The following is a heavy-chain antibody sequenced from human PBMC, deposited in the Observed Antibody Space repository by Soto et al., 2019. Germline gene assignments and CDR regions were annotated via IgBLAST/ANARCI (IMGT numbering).Heavy chain of an antibody. J-gene: IGHJ4*02. Sequence: SETLSLTCTVSGGSISSYYWSWIRQPPGKGLEWIGYMYYSGSTNYNPSLKSRVTISVDTSKNQFSLKLSSVTAADTAVYYCGGKNYDSSGYFDYWAQGTLVTVSS. V-gene: IGHV4-59*01. CDR3: GGKNYDSSGYFDY. CDR1: GGSISSYY. CDR2: MYYSGST. D-gene: IGHD3-22*01.